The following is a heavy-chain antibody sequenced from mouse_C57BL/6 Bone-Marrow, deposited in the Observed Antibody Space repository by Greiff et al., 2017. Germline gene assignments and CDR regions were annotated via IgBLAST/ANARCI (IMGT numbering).Heavy chain of an antibody. D-gene: IGHD2-3*01. J-gene: IGHJ4*01. Sequence: VKLQQSGAELVKPGASVKISCKASGYAFSSYWMNWVKQRPGKGLEWIGQIYPGDGDTNYNGKFKGKATLTADKSSSTAYMQLSSLTSEDSAVYFCARSYDGYYGSAMDYWGQGTSVTVSS. V-gene: IGHV1-80*01. CDR3: ARSYDGYYGSAMDY. CDR1: GYAFSSYW. CDR2: IYPGDGDT.